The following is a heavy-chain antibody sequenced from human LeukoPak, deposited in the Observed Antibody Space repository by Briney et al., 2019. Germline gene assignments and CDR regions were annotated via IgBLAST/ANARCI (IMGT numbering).Heavy chain of an antibody. CDR2: INYSGTI. D-gene: IGHD5-18*01. Sequence: SDTLSLTCTVSGGSISSNNHYWGWIRQPPGKGLEWLVSINYSGTIFYSPSLNSRVTISVDTSGNQFSLKLTSATAADTAVYYCARHPGYSSGWWYFDFWGQGSLVTVSS. V-gene: IGHV4-39*01. CDR1: GGSISSNNHY. CDR3: ARHPGYSSGWWYFDF. J-gene: IGHJ4*02.